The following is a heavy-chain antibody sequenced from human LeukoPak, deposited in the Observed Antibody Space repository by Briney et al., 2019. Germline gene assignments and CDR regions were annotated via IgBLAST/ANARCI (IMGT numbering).Heavy chain of an antibody. Sequence: SQTLFLTCTISGGSISSGGYSWSWIRQHPGKGLEWLGHIYYSGSTYYNPSLKGRVTILVDTSKHQFSLKLSSVTAADTAVYYCASMVRGPRAFDIWGQGTMVTVSS. CDR1: GGSISSGGYS. J-gene: IGHJ3*02. CDR3: ASMVRGPRAFDI. V-gene: IGHV4-31*03. D-gene: IGHD3-10*01. CDR2: IYYSGST.